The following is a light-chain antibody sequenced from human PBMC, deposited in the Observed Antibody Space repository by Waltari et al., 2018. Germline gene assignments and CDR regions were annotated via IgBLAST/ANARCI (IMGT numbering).Light chain of an antibody. CDR1: QSLLHSDGKTY. J-gene: IGKJ3*01. V-gene: IGKV2D-29*02. CDR3: MQSIQLVT. CDR2: EVS. Sequence: DIVMTQTPLSLSVTPGQPASISCKSSQSLLHSDGKTYLYWYLQKPGQSPQLLIYEVSTRCSGVPDRFSGSGSGTDFTLKISRVEAEDVGVYYCMQSIQLVTFGPGTKVDIK.